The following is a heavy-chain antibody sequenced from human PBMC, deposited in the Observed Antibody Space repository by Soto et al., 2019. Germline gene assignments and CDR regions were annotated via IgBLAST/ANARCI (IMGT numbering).Heavy chain of an antibody. D-gene: IGHD2-15*01. J-gene: IGHJ6*02. Sequence: VGSLRLSCAASGFSFSTYGMHWFRQAPVNGLEWVTPVSKDGSYKYYADSMKGRFIISRDNSKNTLYLQMSSLRAEDTDVYYCAKDRYCSGGSCLNFYGMDVWGQGTTVTVSS. V-gene: IGHV3-30*18. CDR2: VSKDGSYK. CDR1: GFSFSTYG. CDR3: AKDRYCSGGSCLNFYGMDV.